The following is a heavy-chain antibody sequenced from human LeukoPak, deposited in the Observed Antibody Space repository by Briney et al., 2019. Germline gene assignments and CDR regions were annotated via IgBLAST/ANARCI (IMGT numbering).Heavy chain of an antibody. CDR1: RGTFSSYA. J-gene: IGHJ6*03. D-gene: IGHD5-18*01. V-gene: IGHV1-69*13. Sequence: ASVKVSCKASRGTFSSYAISWVRQAPGQGLEWMGGIIPIFGTANYAQKFQGRVTITADESTSTVYMELSSLRSEDTAVYYCARDRGYSYAKKSSEYYYMDVWGKGTTVTISS. CDR2: IIPIFGTA. CDR3: ARDRGYSYAKKSSEYYYMDV.